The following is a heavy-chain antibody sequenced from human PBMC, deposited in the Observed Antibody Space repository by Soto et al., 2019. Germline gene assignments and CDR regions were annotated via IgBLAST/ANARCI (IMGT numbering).Heavy chain of an antibody. D-gene: IGHD2-15*01. J-gene: IGHJ4*02. Sequence: QVQLQESGPGLVKPSGTPSLTCAVSSGSISSSNWWSWVRQPPGKGLEWIGEIYHSGSTNYNPSLKSRVTISVDKSKNQFSLKLSSVTAADTAVYYCAAVNSLRYCSGGSCYSGVVDYWGQGTLVTVSS. CDR2: IYHSGST. V-gene: IGHV4-4*02. CDR3: AAVNSLRYCSGGSCYSGVVDY. CDR1: SGSISSSNW.